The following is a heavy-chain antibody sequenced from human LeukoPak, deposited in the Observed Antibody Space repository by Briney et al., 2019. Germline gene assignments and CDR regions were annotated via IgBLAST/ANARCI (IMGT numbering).Heavy chain of an antibody. CDR1: RFTFSTYA. D-gene: IGHD2-15*01. Sequence: PGGSLRLSCAVSRFTFSTYAMSWVRQAPGQGLEWVSAISANGADKYYADSVKGRFTISRDNSKNTLYLQMNSLRAEDTAVYYCAKDAYCSGGSCYGGTPPIDYWGQGTLVTVSS. CDR2: ISANGADK. V-gene: IGHV3-23*01. J-gene: IGHJ4*02. CDR3: AKDAYCSGGSCYGGTPPIDY.